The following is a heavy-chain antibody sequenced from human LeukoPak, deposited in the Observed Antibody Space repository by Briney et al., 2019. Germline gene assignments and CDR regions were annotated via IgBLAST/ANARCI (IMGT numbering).Heavy chain of an antibody. V-gene: IGHV4-59*08. CDR3: AGGRVVSGPNYYYYYGMDV. CDR1: GGSISSYY. J-gene: IGHJ6*02. Sequence: PSETLSLTCTVSGGSISSYYWSWIRQPPGKGLEWSGYIYYSGSTNYNPSLKSRVTISVDTSKNQFSLKLSSVTAADTAVYYCAGGRVVSGPNYYYYYGMDVWGQGTTVTVSS. CDR2: IYYSGST. D-gene: IGHD3-22*01.